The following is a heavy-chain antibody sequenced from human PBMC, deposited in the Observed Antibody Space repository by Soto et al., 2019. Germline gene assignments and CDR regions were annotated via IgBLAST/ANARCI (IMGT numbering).Heavy chain of an antibody. J-gene: IGHJ4*02. CDR2: IYYSGST. D-gene: IGHD3-22*01. V-gene: IGHV4-59*01. Sequence: PSETLSLTCTVSGGSISSYYWSWIRQPPGKGLEWIGYIYYSGSTNYNPSLKSRVTISVDTSKNQFSLKLSSVTAADTAVYYCARGTCDSPTCHLDYWGQGTLVTVSS. CDR1: GGSISSYY. CDR3: ARGTCDSPTCHLDY.